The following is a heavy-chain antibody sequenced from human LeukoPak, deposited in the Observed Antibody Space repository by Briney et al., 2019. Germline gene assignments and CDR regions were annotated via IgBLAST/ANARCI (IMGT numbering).Heavy chain of an antibody. CDR3: ATFLPAAMEYYYYMDV. D-gene: IGHD2-2*01. J-gene: IGHJ6*03. V-gene: IGHV3-7*01. Sequence: GGSLRLSCAASGLTFSSYWMSWVRQAPGKGPEWVANIKQDGSEEYYVDSVKGRFTISRDNPKNSLFLQMNSLRAGDTAVYYCATFLPAAMEYYYYMDVWGKGTTVTVSS. CDR2: IKQDGSEE. CDR1: GLTFSSYW.